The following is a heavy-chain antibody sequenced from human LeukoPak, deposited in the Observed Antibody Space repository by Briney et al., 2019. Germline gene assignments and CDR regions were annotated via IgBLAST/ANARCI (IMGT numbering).Heavy chain of an antibody. CDR1: GLTFGTYN. CDR2: ISSGSSYI. J-gene: IGHJ4*02. V-gene: IGHV3-21*01. CDR3: ASHFYDKNYHFDY. D-gene: IGHD3-16*01. Sequence: GGSLRLSCAVSGLTFGTYNMNWVRQAPGKGLEWVSSISSGSSYIYYTDSVKGRFTISRDNAENSLYLQMNSLRAEDTAVYYCASHFYDKNYHFDYWGQGTLVTVSS.